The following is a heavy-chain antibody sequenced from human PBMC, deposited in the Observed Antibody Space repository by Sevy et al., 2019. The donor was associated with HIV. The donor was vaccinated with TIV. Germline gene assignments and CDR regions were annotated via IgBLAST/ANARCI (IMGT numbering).Heavy chain of an antibody. Sequence: GGSLRLSCTASGFTFSNFGMHWVRQVPGKGLEWVTFIRYDGSDKNYAASVKGRFTISRDNSKNTLYLQMDSLRAEDTAMYYCAKHLAGPGKRYFDNWGQGTMVTVSS. D-gene: IGHD6-13*01. J-gene: IGHJ4*02. CDR1: GFTFSNFG. CDR3: AKHLAGPGKRYFDN. CDR2: IRYDGSDK. V-gene: IGHV3-30*02.